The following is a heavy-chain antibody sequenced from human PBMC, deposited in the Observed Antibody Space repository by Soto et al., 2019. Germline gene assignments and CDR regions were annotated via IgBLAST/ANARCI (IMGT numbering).Heavy chain of an antibody. Sequence: GGSLRLSCAASGFTFNHHAMSWVRQAPGKGLVCVSGFVASGSATYYADSVKGRFTISRDNFIYTLFLQMNSLRAEDTVVYYCAKLGSSSWSPHYYFDYWGQGTLVTVSS. V-gene: IGHV3-23*01. J-gene: IGHJ4*02. CDR2: FVASGSAT. D-gene: IGHD2-2*01. CDR3: AKLGSSSWSPHYYFDY. CDR1: GFTFNHHA.